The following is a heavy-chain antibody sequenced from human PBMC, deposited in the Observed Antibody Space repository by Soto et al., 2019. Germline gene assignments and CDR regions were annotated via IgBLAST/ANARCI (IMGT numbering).Heavy chain of an antibody. D-gene: IGHD6-13*01. J-gene: IGHJ4*02. CDR3: ARGDSRIFDY. CDR2: IYYSGST. CDR1: GGSISSGGYY. Sequence: SETLSLTCTVSGGSISSGGYYWSWIRQHPGKGLEWIGYIYYSGSTYYNPSLKSRVTISVDTSKNQFSLKLSSVTAADTAVYYCARGDSRIFDYWGQGTLVTVSS. V-gene: IGHV4-31*03.